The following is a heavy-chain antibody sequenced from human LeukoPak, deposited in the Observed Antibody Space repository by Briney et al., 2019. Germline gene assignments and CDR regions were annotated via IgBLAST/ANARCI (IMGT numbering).Heavy chain of an antibody. Sequence: PSETLSLTCAVYGGSFSGYYWSWIRQPPGKGLEWIGEINHSGSTNYNPSLKSRVTISVDTSKNQFSLKLSSVTAADTAVYYCARLNLLGYCTNDVCPAGGVPFDYWGQGTLVTVSS. CDR2: INHSGST. D-gene: IGHD2-8*01. J-gene: IGHJ4*02. CDR1: GGSFSGYY. CDR3: ARLNLLGYCTNDVCPAGGVPFDY. V-gene: IGHV4-34*01.